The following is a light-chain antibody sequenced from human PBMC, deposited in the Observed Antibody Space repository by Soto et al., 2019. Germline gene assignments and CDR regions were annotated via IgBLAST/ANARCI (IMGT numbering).Light chain of an antibody. Sequence: EIVLTQSPGTLSLSPGETATLSCRASQSVARDLTWYQHKPGQAPRLLISRASTGATGIPDRFSGSGSGTDFTLTINRLEPEDFAVYYCQQYGSSPWTFGQGTKVEIK. CDR1: QSVARD. CDR2: RAS. V-gene: IGKV3-20*01. CDR3: QQYGSSPWT. J-gene: IGKJ1*01.